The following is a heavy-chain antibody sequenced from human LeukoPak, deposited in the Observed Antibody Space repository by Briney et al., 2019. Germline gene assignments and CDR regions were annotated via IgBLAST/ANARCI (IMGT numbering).Heavy chain of an antibody. D-gene: IGHD3-10*01. CDR1: GFTFSGSA. J-gene: IGHJ4*02. V-gene: IGHV3-73*01. Sequence: GGSLRLSCAASGFTFSGSALHWVRQASGKGLEWAGRIRSTANGYATAYAASVKGRFTISRDDSKNTAYLQMDSLKTEDTAVYYCTGNYYGSGSYADFDYWGQGTLVTVSS. CDR3: TGNYYGSGSYADFDY. CDR2: IRSTANGYAT.